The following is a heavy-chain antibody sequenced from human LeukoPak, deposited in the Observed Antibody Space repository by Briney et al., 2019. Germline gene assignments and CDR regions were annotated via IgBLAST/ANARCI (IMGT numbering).Heavy chain of an antibody. J-gene: IGHJ4*02. D-gene: IGHD5-24*01. Sequence: GGSLRLSCAASGFTFSSYAMTWVRQAPGKGLEWVSAISPTSNSIYYADSVKGRFTISRDNSYNTLHLQMNSLRGEDTAVYYCAKGSRDGYNYDYWGQGTLVTVSS. V-gene: IGHV3-23*01. CDR1: GFTFSSYA. CDR2: ISPTSNSI. CDR3: AKGSRDGYNYDY.